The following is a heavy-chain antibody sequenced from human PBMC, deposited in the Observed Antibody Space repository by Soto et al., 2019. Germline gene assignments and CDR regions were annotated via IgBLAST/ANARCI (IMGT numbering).Heavy chain of an antibody. CDR3: ARDKDRLQLGGNYYYILDV. CDR2: IMPVFPTP. V-gene: IGHV1-69*05. D-gene: IGHD1-1*01. Sequence: QVQLVQSVAEVKKPGSSVKVSCKASGGTFSTSAISWVRQAPGQGLEWVGGIMPVFPTPDYAQNFQGRVTITSDXXTTTAYLELTSLRADDTAVYYCARDKDRLQLGGNYYYILDVWGQGTAITVSS. J-gene: IGHJ6*02. CDR1: GGTFSTSA.